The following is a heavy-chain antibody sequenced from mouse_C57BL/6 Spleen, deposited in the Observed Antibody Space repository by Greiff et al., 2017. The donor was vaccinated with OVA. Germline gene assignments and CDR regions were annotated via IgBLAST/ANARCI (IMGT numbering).Heavy chain of an antibody. CDR3: ARIGAYYFDY. CDR1: GYTFTSYW. CDR2: IHPNSGST. J-gene: IGHJ2*01. Sequence: QVQLQQSGAELVKPGASVKLSCKASGYTFTSYWMHWVKQRPGQGLEWIGMIHPNSGSTNYNEKFKSKATLTVDKSSSTAYMQLSSLTSEDSAVYYCARIGAYYFDYWGQGTTLTVSS. V-gene: IGHV1-64*01.